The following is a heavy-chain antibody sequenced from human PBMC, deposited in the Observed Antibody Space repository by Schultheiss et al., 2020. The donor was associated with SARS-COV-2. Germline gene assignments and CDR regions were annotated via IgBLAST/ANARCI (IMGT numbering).Heavy chain of an antibody. CDR1: GFTFSSYS. J-gene: IGHJ4*02. V-gene: IGHV3-48*01. CDR2: ISSSSRTI. Sequence: GGSLRLSCAASGFTFSSYSMNWVRQAPGKGLEWVSYISSSSRTIYYADSVKGRFTISRDNAKNSLYLQMNSLRAEDTAVYYCASNAYYDFWSGHGDYWGQGTLVTVSS. D-gene: IGHD3-3*01. CDR3: ASNAYYDFWSGHGDY.